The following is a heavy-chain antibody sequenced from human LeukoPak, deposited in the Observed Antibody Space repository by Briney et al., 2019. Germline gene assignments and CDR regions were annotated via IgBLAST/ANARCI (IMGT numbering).Heavy chain of an antibody. D-gene: IGHD3-9*01. Sequence: GGSLRLSCAASGFTFSSYEMNWVRQAPGKGLEWVSYISSSGSTIYYADSVKGRFTISRDNAKNSLYLQMNSLRDEDTAVYYCARDRELYDILTGYYRYFDYWGQGTLVTVSS. J-gene: IGHJ4*02. CDR1: GFTFSSYE. V-gene: IGHV3-48*03. CDR2: ISSSGSTI. CDR3: ARDRELYDILTGYYRYFDY.